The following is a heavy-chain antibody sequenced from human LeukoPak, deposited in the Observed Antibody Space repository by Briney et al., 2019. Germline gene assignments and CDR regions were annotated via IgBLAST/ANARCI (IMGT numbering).Heavy chain of an antibody. V-gene: IGHV1-2*02. CDR2: INPNSGGT. CDR3: AREWELLRKYLYH. CDR1: GYTFTGYY. Sequence: KPGASVNVSCKASGYTFTGYYLHWVRQSPGQGLDWMGCINPNSGGTTYAQNFKGRVTMTWDKSISTAYMELSRLRSDDTAVYYCAREWELLRKYLYHWGQGTLVTVSS. J-gene: IGHJ1*01. D-gene: IGHD1-26*01.